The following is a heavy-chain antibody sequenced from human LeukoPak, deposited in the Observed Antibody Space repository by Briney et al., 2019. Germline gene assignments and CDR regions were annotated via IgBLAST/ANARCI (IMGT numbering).Heavy chain of an antibody. CDR2: MWYDGRKK. CDR1: GFTFRSYG. CDR3: ARDPTTVTTGVLGY. Sequence: GRSLRLSCAASGFTFRSYGMRWVRQAPGKGLEWVAVMWYDGRKKDYADSVKGRFIISRDNSKNTVYLQMNSLRADDTAVYYCARDPTTVTTGVLGYWGQGTLVTVSS. J-gene: IGHJ4*01. V-gene: IGHV3-33*01. D-gene: IGHD4-17*01.